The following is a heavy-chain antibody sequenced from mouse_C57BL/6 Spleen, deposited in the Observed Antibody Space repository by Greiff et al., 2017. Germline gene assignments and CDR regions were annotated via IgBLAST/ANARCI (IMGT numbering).Heavy chain of an antibody. CDR1: GYTFTSYW. CDR2: IHPNSGST. D-gene: IGHD1-1*01. V-gene: IGHV1-64*01. Sequence: VKLQQPGAELVKPGASVKLSCKASGYTFTSYWMHWVKQRPGQGLEWIGMIHPNSGSTNYNEKFKSKATLTVDKSSSTAYMQLSSLTSEDSAVYYCAREDGSSYVWYFDVWGTGTTVTVSS. CDR3: AREDGSSYVWYFDV. J-gene: IGHJ1*03.